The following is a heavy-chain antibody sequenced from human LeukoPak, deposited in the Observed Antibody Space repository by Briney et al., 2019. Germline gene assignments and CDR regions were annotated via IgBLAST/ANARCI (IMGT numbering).Heavy chain of an antibody. CDR3: ARAPRQGYDYVWGSYRYGYFDY. D-gene: IGHD3-16*02. Sequence: PSETLSLTCTVSGGSISSSDYYWVWIRQPPGKGLEWIGSIYYSGSTFYNPSLKSRVTVSVDTSKNQFSLKLSSVTAADTAVYYCARAPRQGYDYVWGSYRYGYFDYWGQGTLVTVSS. CDR2: IYYSGST. J-gene: IGHJ4*02. V-gene: IGHV4-39*07. CDR1: GGSISSSDYY.